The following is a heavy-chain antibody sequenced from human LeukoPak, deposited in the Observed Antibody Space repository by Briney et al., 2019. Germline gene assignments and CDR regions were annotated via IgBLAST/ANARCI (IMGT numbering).Heavy chain of an antibody. J-gene: IGHJ4*02. CDR2: IGSRGADT. D-gene: IGHD5-18*01. Sequence: GGSLRLSCAASGFTFTAYAMTWVRQAPGQGLEWVSAIGSRGADTYYADSVKGRFTISRDNSRNTLYLQMNGLRVEDTADYYCAKNGGDSYGTGHFDSWGQGALVTVSS. V-gene: IGHV3-23*01. CDR1: GFTFTAYA. CDR3: AKNGGDSYGTGHFDS.